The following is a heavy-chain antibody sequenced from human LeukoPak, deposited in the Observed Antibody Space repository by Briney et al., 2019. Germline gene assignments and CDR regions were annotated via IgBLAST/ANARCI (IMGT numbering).Heavy chain of an antibody. Sequence: GGSLRLSCVASGFIVSNNYMTWVRQAPGKGLEWVSTLYSSGSTYYADSVRGRFTISRDNSKNTLYLQLSSLRAEDTAVYYCARVVGYSSGWYLVSGLATREEYFQHWGQGTLVTVSS. D-gene: IGHD6-19*01. CDR1: GFIVSNNY. V-gene: IGHV3-53*01. CDR3: ARVVGYSSGWYLVSGLATREEYFQH. J-gene: IGHJ1*01. CDR2: LYSSGST.